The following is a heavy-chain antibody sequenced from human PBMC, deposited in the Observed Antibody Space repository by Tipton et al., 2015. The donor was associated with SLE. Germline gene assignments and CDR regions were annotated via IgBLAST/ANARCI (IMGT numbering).Heavy chain of an antibody. V-gene: IGHV3-43*01. J-gene: IGHJ6*02. CDR2: ISWDGGST. CDR3: ARGKAYLTTVATFSYYGMDV. Sequence: SLRLSCAASGFTFDDYTMHWVRQAPWKGLEWVSLISWDGGSTYYADSVKGRFTISRDNSKNTLYLQMNSLRAEDTAVYYCARGKAYLTTVATFSYYGMDVWGQWSTVTVSS. CDR1: GFTFDDYT. D-gene: IGHD4-11*01.